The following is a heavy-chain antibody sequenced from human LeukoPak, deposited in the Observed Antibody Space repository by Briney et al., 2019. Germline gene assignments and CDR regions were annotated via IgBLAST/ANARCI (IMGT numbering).Heavy chain of an antibody. Sequence: GASVKVSCKASGGTFISYAISWVRQAPGQGLEWMGGIIPIFGTANYAQKFQGRVTITADESTSTAYMELSSLRSEDTAVYYCARERVQRRYCSSTSCYPSDYWGQGTLVTVSS. D-gene: IGHD2-2*01. CDR2: IIPIFGTA. CDR1: GGTFISYA. J-gene: IGHJ4*02. CDR3: ARERVQRRYCSSTSCYPSDY. V-gene: IGHV1-69*13.